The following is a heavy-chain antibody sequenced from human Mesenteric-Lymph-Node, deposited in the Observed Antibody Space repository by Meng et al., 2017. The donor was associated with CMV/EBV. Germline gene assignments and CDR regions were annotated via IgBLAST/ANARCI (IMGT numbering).Heavy chain of an antibody. J-gene: IGHJ6*02. CDR3: ARDGLYYYGSGSYNVDYYGMDV. CDR1: GYTFTGYG. CDR2: ISGYNGDT. D-gene: IGHD3-10*01. V-gene: IGHV1-18*01. Sequence: ASVKVSCKASGYTFTGYGVSWVRQAPGQGLEWMGWISGYNGDTQYAQKFQGRVSLTTETSTSTAYMELRSLRSDDTAVYYCARDGLYYYGSGSYNVDYYGMDVWGQGTTVTVSS.